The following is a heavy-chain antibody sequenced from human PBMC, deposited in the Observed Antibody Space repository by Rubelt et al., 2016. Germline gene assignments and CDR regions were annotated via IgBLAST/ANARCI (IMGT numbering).Heavy chain of an antibody. CDR2: INWNGGST. Sequence: TFDDYGMSWVRQAPGKGLEWVSGINWNGGSTGYADSVKGRFTISRDNSKNTLYLQMNSLRAEDTAVYYCVITMVRGTNYYYGMDVWGQGTTVTVSS. CDR1: TFDDYG. D-gene: IGHD3-10*01. CDR3: VITMVRGTNYYYGMDV. V-gene: IGHV3-20*03. J-gene: IGHJ6*02.